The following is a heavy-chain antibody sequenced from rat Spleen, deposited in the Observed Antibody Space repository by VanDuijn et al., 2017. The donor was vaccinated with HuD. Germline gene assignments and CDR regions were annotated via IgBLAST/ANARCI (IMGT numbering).Heavy chain of an antibody. CDR1: GFTFSTTW. V-gene: IGHV6-6*01. J-gene: IGHJ2*01. CDR3: ACPSY. Sequence: EVQILESGGGLVQPGNSLKLSCATSGFTFSTTWMYWYRQFPEKRLEWIARIKAKSNNYATDYTGSVKGRFTISRDDSKSSIYLQMNNLKEEDTAIYYCACPSYWGQGVMVTVSS. CDR2: IKAKSNNYAT.